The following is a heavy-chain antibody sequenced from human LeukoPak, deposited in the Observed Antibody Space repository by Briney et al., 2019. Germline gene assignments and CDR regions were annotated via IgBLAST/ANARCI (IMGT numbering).Heavy chain of an antibody. Sequence: PSETLSLTCTVSGGSIRSYCWSWIRQPPGKGLEWIGYMYYSGSSNYNPSLKSRVTIVVDTSKNRFSLNLSSVTAADTAVYYCARHIGSSWLDAFDIWGRGTMVTVSS. V-gene: IGHV4-59*08. J-gene: IGHJ3*02. D-gene: IGHD6-13*01. CDR2: MYYSGSS. CDR3: ARHIGSSWLDAFDI. CDR1: GGSIRSYC.